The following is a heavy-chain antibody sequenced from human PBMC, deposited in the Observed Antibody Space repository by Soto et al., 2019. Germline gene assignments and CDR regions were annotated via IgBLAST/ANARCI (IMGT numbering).Heavy chain of an antibody. CDR2: IYYSGST. J-gene: IGHJ5*02. CDR3: ARWWSGSRQGFDP. CDR1: GGSISSGDYY. V-gene: IGHV4-31*03. D-gene: IGHD3-3*01. Sequence: QVQLQESGPGLVKPSQILSLTCTVSGGSISSGDYYWSWIRQHPGKGLEWIGYIYYSGSTYYNPSLKSRVTISVDTCKNQISLQLSSVTAADTAVYYCARWWSGSRQGFDPWGQGTLVTVSS.